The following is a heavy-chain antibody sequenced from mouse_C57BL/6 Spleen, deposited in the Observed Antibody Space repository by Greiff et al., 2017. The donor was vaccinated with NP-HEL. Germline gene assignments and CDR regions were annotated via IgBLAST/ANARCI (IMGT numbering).Heavy chain of an antibody. V-gene: IGHV5-17*01. D-gene: IGHD2-1*01. CDR2: ISSGSSTI. CDR3: AKVRHGNLYYAMDY. Sequence: EVQLVESGGGLVKPGGSLKLSCAASGFTFSDYGMHWVRQAPEKGLEWVAYISSGSSTIYYADTVKGRFTISRDNAKNTLFLQMTSLRSEDTAMYYCAKVRHGNLYYAMDYWGQGTSVTVSS. J-gene: IGHJ4*01. CDR1: GFTFSDYG.